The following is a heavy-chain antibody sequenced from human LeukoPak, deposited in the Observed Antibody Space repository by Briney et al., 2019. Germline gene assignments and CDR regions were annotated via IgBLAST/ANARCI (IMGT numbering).Heavy chain of an antibody. J-gene: IGHJ6*02. V-gene: IGHV1-69*04. Sequence: SVKVSCKASGGTFSSYAISWVRQAPGQGLEWMGRIVPILGIANYAQKFQGRVTITADKSTSTAYMELSSLRSEDTAVYYCARGLNYYYGMDVWGQGTTVTVSS. CDR3: ARGLNYYYGMDV. CDR2: IVPILGIA. CDR1: GGTFSSYA.